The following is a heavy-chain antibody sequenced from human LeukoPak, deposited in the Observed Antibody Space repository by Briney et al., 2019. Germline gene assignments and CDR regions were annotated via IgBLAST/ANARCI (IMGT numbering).Heavy chain of an antibody. V-gene: IGHV4-4*07. CDR3: ARDPYYESSGYYRDY. CDR2: IYISGST. D-gene: IGHD3-22*01. J-gene: IGHJ4*02. Sequence: SETLSLTCTVSGGSISGYYWSWIRQPAGKGLEWIGRIYISGSTNYNPSLKSRVTMSVDTSKNQFSLKLTSVTAADTAVYYCARDPYYESSGYYRDYWGQGTLVTVSS. CDR1: GGSISGYY.